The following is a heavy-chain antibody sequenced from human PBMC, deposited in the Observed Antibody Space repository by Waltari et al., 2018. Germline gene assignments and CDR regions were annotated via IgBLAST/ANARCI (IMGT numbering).Heavy chain of an antibody. CDR2: IYTSGST. J-gene: IGHJ3*02. V-gene: IGHV4-61*02. CDR1: GGSISSGSYY. CDR3: ARDTGTSDAFDI. D-gene: IGHD1-1*01. Sequence: QVQLQESGPGLVKPSQTLSLTCTVSGGSISSGSYYWSWIRQPAGKGLEWIGRIYTSGSTNYNPPLKSRVTISVDTSKNQFSLKLSSVTAADTAVYYCARDTGTSDAFDIWGQGTMVTVSS.